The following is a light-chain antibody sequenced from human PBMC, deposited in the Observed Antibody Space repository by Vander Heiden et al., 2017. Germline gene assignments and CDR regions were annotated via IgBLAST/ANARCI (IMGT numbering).Light chain of an antibody. V-gene: IGKV3-15*01. CDR3: QQYYNWPYT. CDR2: GAS. CDR1: QSVSSN. Sequence: ELVMTQPPATLSVSPGEAATLSCRASQSVSSNLAWYQQKPGQAPRLFMYGASSRATGIPARFSGSGSGTEFTLTISSLQSEDFAVYYCQQYYNWPYTFGQGTKLEI. J-gene: IGKJ2*01.